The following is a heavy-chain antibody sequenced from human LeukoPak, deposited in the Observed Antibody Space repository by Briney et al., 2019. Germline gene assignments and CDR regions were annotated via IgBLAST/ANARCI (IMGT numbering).Heavy chain of an antibody. Sequence: ASVKVSCKASGYTFTGYYMHWVRQAPGQGLEWMGWMNPNSGNTGYAQKFQGRVTMTRNTSISTAYMELSSLRSEDTAVYYCARQVRGIDYWGQGTLVTVSS. J-gene: IGHJ4*02. CDR1: GYTFTGYY. CDR3: ARQVRGIDY. CDR2: MNPNSGNT. V-gene: IGHV1-8*02. D-gene: IGHD3-10*01.